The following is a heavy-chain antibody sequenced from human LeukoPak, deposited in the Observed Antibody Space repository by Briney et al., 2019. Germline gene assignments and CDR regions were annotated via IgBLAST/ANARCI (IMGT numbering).Heavy chain of an antibody. CDR2: INQDGSEK. V-gene: IGHV3-7*01. Sequence: PGGSLRLSCAGSGFTFSRFWVSWVRQAPGKGLEWVANINQDGSEKYYVDSVKGRFTISRDNAKNSLYLQMSSLGVEDTAVYYCATERSRFRNWGQGTLVTVSS. CDR3: ATERSRFRN. CDR1: GFTFSRFW. J-gene: IGHJ4*02.